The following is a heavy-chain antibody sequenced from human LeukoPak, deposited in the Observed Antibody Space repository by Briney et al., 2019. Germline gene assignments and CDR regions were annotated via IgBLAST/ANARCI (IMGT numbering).Heavy chain of an antibody. D-gene: IGHD2-21*01. Sequence: ASVKVSCKASGYTFTGYYVHWVRQAPGQGLEWMGWINPNSGSTTYAQNFQGRVTMTRDTSINTAYMELSRLRFDDTAVYYCARDLPVWDAFDIWGQGTMVTVSS. J-gene: IGHJ3*02. V-gene: IGHV1-2*02. CDR2: INPNSGST. CDR3: ARDLPVWDAFDI. CDR1: GYTFTGYY.